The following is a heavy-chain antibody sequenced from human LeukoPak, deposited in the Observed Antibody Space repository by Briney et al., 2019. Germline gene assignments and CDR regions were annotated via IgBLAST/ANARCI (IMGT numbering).Heavy chain of an antibody. CDR2: ISYDGSNK. CDR1: GFTFSSYG. Sequence: GGSLRLSCAASGFTFSSYGMHWVRQAPGKGLEWVAVISYDGSNKYYADSVKGRFTISRDNSKNTLYLQMNGLRAEDTAVYYCAKVSTQWLDNFDYWGQGTLVTVSS. D-gene: IGHD6-19*01. CDR3: AKVSTQWLDNFDY. V-gene: IGHV3-30*18. J-gene: IGHJ4*02.